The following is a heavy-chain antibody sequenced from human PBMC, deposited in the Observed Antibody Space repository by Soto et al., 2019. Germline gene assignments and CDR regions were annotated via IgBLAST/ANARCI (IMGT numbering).Heavy chain of an antibody. CDR2: MNPNSGNT. CDR3: ARARAMCGCSCYNGYWFDP. V-gene: IGHV1-8*01. Sequence: EASVKVSCKASGYTFTSYDINWVRQATGQGLEWMGWMNPNSGNTGYAQKFQGRVTMTRNTSISTAYMELSSLRSEDTAVYYCARARAMCGCSCYNGYWFDPWGQGTLDTGSS. D-gene: IGHD2-15*01. CDR1: GYTFTSYD. J-gene: IGHJ5*02.